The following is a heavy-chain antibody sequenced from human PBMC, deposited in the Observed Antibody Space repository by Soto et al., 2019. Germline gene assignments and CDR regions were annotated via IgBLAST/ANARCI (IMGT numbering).Heavy chain of an antibody. V-gene: IGHV1-18*01. D-gene: IGHD3-22*01. Sequence: ASVKVSCKASGYTFTSYGIGWVRQAPGQGLEWMGWISAYNGNTNYAQKLQGRVTMTTDTSTSTAYMELRSLRSDDTAVYYCVKGEYYYDSSGYYPFDYWGQGTLVTVSS. CDR3: VKGEYYYDSSGYYPFDY. CDR1: GYTFTSYG. J-gene: IGHJ4*02. CDR2: ISAYNGNT.